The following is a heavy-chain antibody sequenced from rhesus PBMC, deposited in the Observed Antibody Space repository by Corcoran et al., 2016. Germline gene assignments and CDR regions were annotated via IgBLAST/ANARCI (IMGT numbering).Heavy chain of an antibody. CDR1: GVSIGNSW. V-gene: IGHV4-80*01. Sequence: QVQLQESGPGLVKSSETLSLTCTVSGVSIGNSWWSWIRRSPGKGLEWIGESNANRGGPNYNPSLRGRVTFSREASKHQFSLRLSSMTPADTAVYYCAKNAVGTTNNYGLNSWGQGVVVTVSS. D-gene: IGHD1-44*01. CDR3: AKNAVGTTNNYGLNS. J-gene: IGHJ6*01. CDR2: SNANRGGP.